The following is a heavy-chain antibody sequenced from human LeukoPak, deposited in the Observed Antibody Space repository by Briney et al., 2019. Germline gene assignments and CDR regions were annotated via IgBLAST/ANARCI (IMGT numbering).Heavy chain of an antibody. CDR1: GGSFSGYY. CDR2: INEGGST. J-gene: IGHJ4*02. Sequence: PSETLSLTCAVYGGSFSGYYWSWIRQPPGKGLEWIGEINEGGSTNDNPSLEGRISISVDTSKKHVSLTLTSLTAADTAVYYCARAPVGYSFGYRGTHFDYWGQGILVTVSS. CDR3: ARAPVGYSFGYRGTHFDY. D-gene: IGHD5-18*01. V-gene: IGHV4-34*01.